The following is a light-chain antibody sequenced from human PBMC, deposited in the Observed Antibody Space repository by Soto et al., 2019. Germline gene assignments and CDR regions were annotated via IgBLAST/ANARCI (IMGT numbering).Light chain of an antibody. J-gene: IGLJ1*01. CDR1: SSDVGGYVY. Sequence: QSVQTQPRSVSLSPGQSVTISCTGTSSDVGGYVYVSWYRQDPGKAPQPIIYDVYNRPSGVPDRFSGSKSGNTASLTVSGLQPEDEADYYCCAYAGNSFVFGTGTKVTVL. CDR2: DVY. V-gene: IGLV2-11*01. CDR3: CAYAGNSFV.